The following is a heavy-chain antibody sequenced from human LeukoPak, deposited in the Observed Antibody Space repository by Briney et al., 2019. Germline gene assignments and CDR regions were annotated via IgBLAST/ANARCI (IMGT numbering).Heavy chain of an antibody. CDR2: IWYDGTFK. CDR3: ARDSGYGDYVSDV. J-gene: IGHJ6*02. D-gene: IGHD4-17*01. CDR1: AFTFSSYW. V-gene: IGHV3-33*08. Sequence: GGSLRLSCAASAFTFSSYWMHWVRQAPGKGLEWVAVIWYDGTFKYYADSVKGRFTISRDNSKNTLYLQMNSLRAEDTAMYYCARDSGYGDYVSDVWGQGTTVTVSS.